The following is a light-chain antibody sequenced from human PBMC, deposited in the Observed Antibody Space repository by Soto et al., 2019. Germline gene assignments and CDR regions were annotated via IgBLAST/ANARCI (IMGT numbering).Light chain of an antibody. J-gene: IGKJ4*01. CDR2: DAS. CDR1: QSVSSY. Sequence: EIVLTQSPATLSLSPGNRATLSCRASQSVSSYLAWYQQKPGLAPRLLIYDASNRTTGIPARFSGSGSGTDFTLTITSLEPADFAVYYCQQRSNWPSTFGGGTKVEIK. V-gene: IGKV3-11*01. CDR3: QQRSNWPST.